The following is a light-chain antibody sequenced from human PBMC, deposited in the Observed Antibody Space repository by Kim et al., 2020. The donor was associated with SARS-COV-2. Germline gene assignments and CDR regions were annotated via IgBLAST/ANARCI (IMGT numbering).Light chain of an antibody. CDR1: SGRIASNY. Sequence: NFMLTQPHSVSESPGKTVTISCTRSSGRIASNYVQWYQQRPGSSPTTVIYEDNHRPSGVPDRFSGSIDSSSNSASLTISGLQTEDEADYYCQSYDSNIRVFGSGTQLTVL. V-gene: IGLV6-57*01. J-gene: IGLJ3*02. CDR2: EDN. CDR3: QSYDSNIRV.